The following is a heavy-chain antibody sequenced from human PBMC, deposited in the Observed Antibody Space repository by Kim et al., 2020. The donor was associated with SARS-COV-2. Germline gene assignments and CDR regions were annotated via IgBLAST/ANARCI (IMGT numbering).Heavy chain of an antibody. V-gene: IGHV3-9*01. D-gene: IGHD3-10*01. J-gene: IGHJ4*02. Sequence: GGSLRLSCAASGFTFDDYAMHWVRQAPGKGLEWVSGISWNSGSIGYADSVKGRFTISRDNAKNSLYLQMNSLRAEDTALYYCAKDMHPYYYGSGSLDYWGQGTLVSVSS. CDR3: AKDMHPYYYGSGSLDY. CDR2: ISWNSGSI. CDR1: GFTFDDYA.